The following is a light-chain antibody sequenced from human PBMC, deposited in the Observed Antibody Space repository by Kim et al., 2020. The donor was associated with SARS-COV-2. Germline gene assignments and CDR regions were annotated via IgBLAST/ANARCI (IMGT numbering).Light chain of an antibody. V-gene: IGKV1-27*01. CDR2: ASS. CDR3: QKDNSAPWT. J-gene: IGKJ1*01. CDR1: PGISNS. Sequence: GDRVTITCRASPGISNSLAWYQPEPRKVPPLLIYASSPLQSGGPSRFSGSGSGTDFTLTNSSLQPEDVATYYCQKDNSAPWTFGQGTKVDIK.